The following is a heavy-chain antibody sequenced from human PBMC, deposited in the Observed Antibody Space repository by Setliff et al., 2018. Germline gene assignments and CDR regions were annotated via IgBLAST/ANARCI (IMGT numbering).Heavy chain of an antibody. CDR2: ISSSATSI. CDR3: ARVKPFAMDV. CDR1: GFTFSDYY. V-gene: IGHV3-11*04. J-gene: IGHJ6*02. Sequence: PGGSLRLSCAASGFTFSDYYMSWIRQAPGKGLEWVSYISSSATSIYYADSVKGRFTVSRDNAENSLYLQMNRLRAEDTAVYYCARVKPFAMDVWGQGTTVTVSS.